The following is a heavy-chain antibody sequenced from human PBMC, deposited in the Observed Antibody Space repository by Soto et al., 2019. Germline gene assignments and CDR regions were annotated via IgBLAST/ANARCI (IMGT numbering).Heavy chain of an antibody. CDR3: AGESVVGATNTFDC. D-gene: IGHD1-26*01. CDR2: IYSGGST. J-gene: IGHJ4*02. Sequence: EVQLVESGGGLVQPGESLRLSCAASGFTVSSNYMSWVRQAPGKGLEWVSIIYSGGSTYYADSVKGRFTISRDNSKNTLYLQRNGLRAEDPGVYYCAGESVVGATNTFDCWGQGTLVTVSS. CDR1: GFTVSSNY. V-gene: IGHV3-66*01.